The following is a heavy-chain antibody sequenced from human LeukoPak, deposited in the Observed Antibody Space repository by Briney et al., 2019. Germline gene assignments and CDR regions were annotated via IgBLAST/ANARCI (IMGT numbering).Heavy chain of an antibody. CDR2: INSDGSSA. J-gene: IGHJ5*02. CDR3: ARVCWPFSCERFSES. CDR1: GFTFSSYW. V-gene: IGHV3-74*01. Sequence: PGESLRLSCAASGFTFSSYWMHWVRQAPGKGLVWVSRINSDGSSANYADSVKGRFTISRDNAKNTLYLQMNSLRAEDTAVYYCARVCWPFSCERFSESWGQGTLVTVSS. D-gene: IGHD2-21*01.